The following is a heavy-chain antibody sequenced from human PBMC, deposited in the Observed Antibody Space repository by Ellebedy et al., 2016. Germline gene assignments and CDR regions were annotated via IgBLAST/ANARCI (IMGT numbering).Heavy chain of an antibody. D-gene: IGHD2-21*01. CDR3: ARDYCGGDRCQNWFDP. CDR2: MDWDDDR. CDR1: GFSLNTRGMR. J-gene: IGHJ5*02. V-gene: IGHV2-70*04. Sequence: SGPTLVKPTQTLTLTCSFSGFSLNTRGMRVSWIRQPPGKALEWLARMDWDDDRFYSTSLKTRLTVSKDTSKNQVVLTMTNMDPVDTATYYCARDYCGGDRCQNWFDPWGQGTLVTVSS.